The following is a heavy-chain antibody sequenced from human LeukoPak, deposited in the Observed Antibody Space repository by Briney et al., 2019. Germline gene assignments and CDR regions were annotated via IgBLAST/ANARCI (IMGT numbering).Heavy chain of an antibody. J-gene: IGHJ4*02. Sequence: PGGSLRLSCAASGFTFSSYWMHWVRQAPGKGLVWVSRINSDGSSTSYADSVKGRFTISRDNAKNTLYLQTNSLRAEDTAVYYCARFGDYYDFWSGYYYYFDYWGQGTLVTVSS. CDR2: INSDGSST. CDR3: ARFGDYYDFWSGYYYYFDY. CDR1: GFTFSSYW. D-gene: IGHD3-3*01. V-gene: IGHV3-74*01.